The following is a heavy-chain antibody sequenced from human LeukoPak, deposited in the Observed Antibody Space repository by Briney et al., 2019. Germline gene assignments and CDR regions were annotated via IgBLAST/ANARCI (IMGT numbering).Heavy chain of an antibody. V-gene: IGHV4-4*09. Sequence: SETLSPTCTVSGGSISSYYWSWIRQPPGKGLEWIGYIYTSGSTNYNPSLKSRVTISVDTSKNQFSLKLSSVTAADTAVYYCGTGTSFFADYWGQGTLVTVSS. D-gene: IGHD1-7*01. J-gene: IGHJ4*02. CDR3: GTGTSFFADY. CDR2: IYTSGST. CDR1: GGSISSYY.